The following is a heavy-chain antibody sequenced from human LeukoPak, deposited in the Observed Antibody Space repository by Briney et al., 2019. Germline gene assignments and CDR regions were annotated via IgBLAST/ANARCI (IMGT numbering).Heavy chain of an antibody. CDR2: IKSKTDGGTT. CDR3: STDRSKLLWFGGLGKDY. D-gene: IGHD3-10*01. Sequence: GGSLRLSCAASGFTFRDAWMGWVRQAPGKGLEWVGRIKSKTDGGTTDYAAPVKGRFTISRDDSKNTLYLQMNSLKTEDTAVYYCSTDRSKLLWFGGLGKDYWGQGTLVTVSS. J-gene: IGHJ4*02. CDR1: GFTFRDAW. V-gene: IGHV3-15*01.